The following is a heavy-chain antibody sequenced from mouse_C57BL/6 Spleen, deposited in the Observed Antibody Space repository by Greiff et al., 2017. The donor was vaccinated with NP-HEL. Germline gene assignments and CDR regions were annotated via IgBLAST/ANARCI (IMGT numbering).Heavy chain of an antibody. CDR1: GYTFTSYW. V-gene: IGHV1-53*01. J-gene: IGHJ4*01. CDR3: AREGAYYSNYDAMDY. D-gene: IGHD2-5*01. CDR2: INPSNGGT. Sequence: QVQLQQPGTELVKPGASVKLSCKASGYTFTSYWMHWVKQRPGQGLEWIGNINPSNGGTNYNEKFKSKATLTVDKSSSTAYMQLSSLTSEDSAVYYCAREGAYYSNYDAMDYWGQGTSVTVSS.